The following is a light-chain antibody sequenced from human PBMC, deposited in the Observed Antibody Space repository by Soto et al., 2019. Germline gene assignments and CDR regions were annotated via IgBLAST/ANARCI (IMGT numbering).Light chain of an antibody. V-gene: IGLV2-14*01. CDR2: DVN. Sequence: QSVLTQPASVSGSPGQSITISCTGTSSDVGGYNYVSWYQQHPDKAPKLMIYDVNNRPSGVSNRFSGSKSGNTASLTISGLQAEDEADYYCSSYTYSSTVVFGGGTKLTVL. J-gene: IGLJ2*01. CDR3: SSYTYSSTVV. CDR1: SSDVGGYNY.